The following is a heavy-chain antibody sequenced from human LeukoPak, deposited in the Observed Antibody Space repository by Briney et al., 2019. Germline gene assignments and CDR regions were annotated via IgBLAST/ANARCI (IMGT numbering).Heavy chain of an antibody. CDR1: GYTFTNYD. D-gene: IGHD1-26*01. J-gene: IGHJ4*02. V-gene: IGHV1-18*01. Sequence: ASVKVSCKASGYTFTNYDISWVRQAPGQGLEWMGWISAYNDNTNYAQKLQGRVTMTTDTSTSTAYMELRSLRSDDTAVYYCGREHSGSYSQPLDYFDYWGQGTLVTVSS. CDR2: ISAYNDNT. CDR3: GREHSGSYSQPLDYFDY.